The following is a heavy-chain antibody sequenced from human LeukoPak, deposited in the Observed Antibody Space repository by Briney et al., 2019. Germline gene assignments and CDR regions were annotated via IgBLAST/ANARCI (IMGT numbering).Heavy chain of an antibody. CDR1: GFTFSSYG. D-gene: IGHD6-19*01. CDR2: IWYDGSNK. Sequence: GGSLRLSCAASGFTFSSYGMHWVRQAPGKGLEWVAVIWYDGSNKYYADSVKGRFTISRDNSKNTLYLRMNSLRAEDTAVYYCARDLIAVAGHYGMDVWGQGTTVTVSS. CDR3: ARDLIAVAGHYGMDV. J-gene: IGHJ6*02. V-gene: IGHV3-33*01.